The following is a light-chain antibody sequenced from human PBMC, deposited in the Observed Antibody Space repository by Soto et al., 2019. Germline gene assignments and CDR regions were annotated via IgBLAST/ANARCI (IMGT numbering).Light chain of an antibody. CDR3: QQYGTSPFA. CDR2: GVS. Sequence: EIVLTQSPATLSLSPGERATLSCRASQSVSNNYLAWYQQKSGQAPRLLIFGVSTRATGIPDRFSGSGSGTDFTLTISKLEPEDFAVYYCQQYGTSPFAFGPGTKVDI. J-gene: IGKJ3*01. V-gene: IGKV3-20*01. CDR1: QSVSNNY.